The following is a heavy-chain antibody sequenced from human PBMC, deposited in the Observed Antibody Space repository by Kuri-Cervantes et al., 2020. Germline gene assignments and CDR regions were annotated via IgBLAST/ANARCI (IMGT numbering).Heavy chain of an antibody. CDR3: AKADGYCSGGSCYPFDP. CDR1: GFTFSSYA. Sequence: GESLKISCAASGFTFSSYAMHWVRQAPGKGLEWVAVISYDGSNKYYADSVKGRFTISRDNSKNTLYLQMNSLRAEDTAVYYCAKADGYCSGGSCYPFDPWGQGTLVTVSS. D-gene: IGHD2-15*01. V-gene: IGHV3-30*01. CDR2: ISYDGSNK. J-gene: IGHJ5*02.